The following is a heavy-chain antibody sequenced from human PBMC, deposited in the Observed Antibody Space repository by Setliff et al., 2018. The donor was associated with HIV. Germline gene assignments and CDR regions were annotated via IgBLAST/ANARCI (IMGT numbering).Heavy chain of an antibody. Sequence: GASVKVSCKASGYIFTTFGFSWVRQAPGQGLEWMGWINTHNGNTHYAQRFQGRVTMTRDTSTTTAYMELRSLRSDDTAVYYCARATGAADLRGQGTKVTVSS. J-gene: IGHJ5*02. CDR2: INTHNGNT. D-gene: IGHD6-13*01. V-gene: IGHV1-18*01. CDR3: ARATGAADL. CDR1: GYIFTTFG.